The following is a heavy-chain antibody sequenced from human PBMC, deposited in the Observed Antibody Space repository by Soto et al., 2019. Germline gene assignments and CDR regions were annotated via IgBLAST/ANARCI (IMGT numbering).Heavy chain of an antibody. V-gene: IGHV5-51*01. D-gene: IGHD3-22*01. CDR2: IYPGDSDT. Sequence: GELMKICYNGAGYSFTIYWSGWVRQMPGKGLEWMGIIYPGDSDTRYSPSFQGQVTISADKSISTACLQWSSLKASDTAMYYCARRRDSSGYTYFDYWGQGTLVTVSS. J-gene: IGHJ4*02. CDR3: ARRRDSSGYTYFDY. CDR1: GYSFTIYW.